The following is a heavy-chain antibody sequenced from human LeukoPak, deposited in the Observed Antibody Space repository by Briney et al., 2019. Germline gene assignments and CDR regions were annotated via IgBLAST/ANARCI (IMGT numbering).Heavy chain of an antibody. CDR1: GFTFSSYA. J-gene: IGHJ4*02. CDR3: ARGGLRGYCDY. V-gene: IGHV3-23*01. Sequence: HSGGSLRLSCAASGFTFSSYAMSWVRQAPGKGLEWVSALSGSGDNTYYAASLKGRFTISRDNSKNTLYLQINSLRAEDTAVYHCARGGLRGYCDYWGRGTLVTVSS. D-gene: IGHD4-17*01. CDR2: LSGSGDNT.